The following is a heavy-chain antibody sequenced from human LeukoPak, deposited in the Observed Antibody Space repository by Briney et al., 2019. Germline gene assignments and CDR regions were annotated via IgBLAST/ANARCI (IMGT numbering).Heavy chain of an antibody. D-gene: IGHD5-24*01. Sequence: ASVKVSCKASGYTFTGYYMHWVRQAPGQGLEWMGWINPNSGGTNYAQKFQGRVTMTRDTSISTAYMELSRLRSDDTAVYYCARSSERPRWLQLHSDYYYYYMDVWGKGTTVTISS. J-gene: IGHJ6*03. V-gene: IGHV1-2*02. CDR3: ARSSERPRWLQLHSDYYYYYMDV. CDR2: INPNSGGT. CDR1: GYTFTGYY.